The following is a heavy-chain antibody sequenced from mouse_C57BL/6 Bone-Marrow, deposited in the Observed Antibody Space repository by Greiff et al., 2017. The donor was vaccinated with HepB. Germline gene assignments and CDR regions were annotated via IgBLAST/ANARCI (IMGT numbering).Heavy chain of an antibody. J-gene: IGHJ3*01. CDR2: IYPRSGNT. D-gene: IGHD2-5*01. CDR1: GYTFTSYG. Sequence: SGAELARPGASVKLSCKASGYTFTSYGISWVKQRTGQGLEWIGEIYPRSGNTYYNEKFKGKATLTADKSSSTAYMELRSLTSEDSAVYFCARAYYSNFAWFAYWGQGTLVTVSA. V-gene: IGHV1-81*01. CDR3: ARAYYSNFAWFAY.